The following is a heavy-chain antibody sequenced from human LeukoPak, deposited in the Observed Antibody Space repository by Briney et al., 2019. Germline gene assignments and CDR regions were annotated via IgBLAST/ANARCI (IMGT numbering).Heavy chain of an antibody. J-gene: IGHJ4*02. CDR3: ARGSGGYFDN. V-gene: IGHV1-18*01. CDR1: GYTFSSYD. CDR2: ISANNDNK. Sequence: AXXXVSCKASGYTFSSYDITWVRQAPGQGLEWMGWISANNDNKNYAQKLQDRVTMTTDTSTSTAYMELRSLRSDDTAVYYCARGSGGYFDNWGQGTLVIVSS. D-gene: IGHD3-10*01.